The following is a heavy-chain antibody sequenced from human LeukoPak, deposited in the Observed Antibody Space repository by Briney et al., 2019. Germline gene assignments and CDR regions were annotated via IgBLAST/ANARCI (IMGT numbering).Heavy chain of an antibody. CDR2: INPNSGGT. V-gene: IGHV1-2*02. Sequence: ASVKVSCKASGYTFTGYYMHWVRQAPGQGLEWMGWINPNSGGTNYAQKFQGRVTMTRDTSISTAYMELSRLRSDDTAVYYCARTHAYDFWSGYTDYWGQGTLVTVSS. J-gene: IGHJ4*02. CDR3: ARTHAYDFWSGYTDY. CDR1: GYTFTGYY. D-gene: IGHD3-3*01.